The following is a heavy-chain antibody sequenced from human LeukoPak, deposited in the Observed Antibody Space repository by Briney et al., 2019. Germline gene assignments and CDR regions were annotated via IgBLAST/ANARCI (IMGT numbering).Heavy chain of an antibody. J-gene: IGHJ4*02. CDR3: TIEIPYSGYPY. V-gene: IGHV4-4*07. Sequence: PSETLSLTCTVSGGSISSYYCNWIRQPAGKGLEGIGRIYTSGSTNYNPSLKSRVTMSVDTSKNQFSLKLSSVTAADTAVYYCTIEIPYSGYPYWGQGTLVTVSS. CDR1: GGSISSYY. D-gene: IGHD5-12*01. CDR2: IYTSGST.